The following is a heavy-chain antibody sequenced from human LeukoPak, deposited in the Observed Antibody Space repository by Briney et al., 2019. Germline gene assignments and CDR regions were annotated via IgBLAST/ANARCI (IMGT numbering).Heavy chain of an antibody. V-gene: IGHV3-33*01. CDR3: ARDTCGGDCSLDY. J-gene: IGHJ4*02. CDR1: GFTFSNYG. Sequence: GGSLRLSCAASGFTFSNYGMHWVRQAPGKGLEWVAVIWYDGGNKYYADSVKGRFTISRDNSKNTLYLQMNSLRAEDTAMYYCARDTCGGDCSLDYWGQGTLVIVSS. CDR2: IWYDGGNK. D-gene: IGHD2-21*02.